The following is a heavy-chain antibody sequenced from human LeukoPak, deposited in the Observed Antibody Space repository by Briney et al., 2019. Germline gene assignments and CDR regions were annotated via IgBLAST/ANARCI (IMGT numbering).Heavy chain of an antibody. J-gene: IGHJ4*02. Sequence: PGRSLRLSCAASGFIFSNYDMSWARHAARDGREWVSSISTTSAYIYYTSSVKGRFTVSRDNAKNSLFLQMNSLRAEDTAVYYCARGVGVTIRTSNFDYWGQGTLVTASS. CDR1: GFIFSNYD. CDR2: ISTTSAYI. CDR3: ARGVGVTIRTSNFDY. D-gene: IGHD1-26*01. V-gene: IGHV3-21*01.